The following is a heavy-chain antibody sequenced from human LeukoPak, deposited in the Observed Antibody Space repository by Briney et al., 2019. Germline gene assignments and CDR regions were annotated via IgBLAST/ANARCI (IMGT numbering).Heavy chain of an antibody. CDR3: ARDEVARYCSSTSCRPY. Sequence: GGSLRLSCAASGFTFSSYSMNWVRQAPGKGLEWVSSISSSSSYIYYADSVKDRFTISRDNAKNSLYLQMNSLRAEDTAVYYCARDEVARYCSSTSCRPYWGQGTLVTVSS. J-gene: IGHJ4*02. D-gene: IGHD2-2*01. V-gene: IGHV3-21*01. CDR2: ISSSSSYI. CDR1: GFTFSSYS.